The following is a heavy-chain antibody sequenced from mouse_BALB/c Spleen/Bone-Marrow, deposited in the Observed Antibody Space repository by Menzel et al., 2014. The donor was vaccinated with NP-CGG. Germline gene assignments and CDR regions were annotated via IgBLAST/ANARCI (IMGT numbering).Heavy chain of an antibody. CDR1: GFTFSSYG. CDR3: ARDYYGSSFDY. CDR2: INSNGGST. V-gene: IGHV5-6-3*01. J-gene: IGHJ2*01. D-gene: IGHD1-1*01. Sequence: EVQLVESGGGLVQPGGSLKLSCAASGFTFSSYGMSWVRQTPDKRLELVATINSNGGSTYYPDSVKGRFTISRDNAKNTLYLQMSSLKSEDTAMYYCARDYYGSSFDYWGQGTTLTVSS.